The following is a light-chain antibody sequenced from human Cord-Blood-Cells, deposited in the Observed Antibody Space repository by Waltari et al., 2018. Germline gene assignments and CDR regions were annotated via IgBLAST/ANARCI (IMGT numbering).Light chain of an antibody. Sequence: QSALTQPPSASGSPGPSVTIPCTGTSSAVGGYNYVSWYQQHPGNAPNLMLYEVSTRPSCVPDRFSGSMSGNTASLTVSGLQAEDAADYYCSSYAGSNNLIFGTGTKVTVL. CDR2: EVS. V-gene: IGLV2-8*01. CDR3: SSYAGSNNLI. J-gene: IGLJ1*01. CDR1: SSAVGGYNY.